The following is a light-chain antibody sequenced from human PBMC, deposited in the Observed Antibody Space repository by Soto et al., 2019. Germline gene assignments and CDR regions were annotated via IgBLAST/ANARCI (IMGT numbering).Light chain of an antibody. CDR1: SSDVGGYNY. Sequence: QSALTQPASVSGSPGQSITISCTGTSSDVGGYNYVSWYQQHPGNAPKLMIFDVSNRPSGVSNRFSGSKSGNTASLTISGLQAEDEADYYCSSYAGSSTLYVFGPGTKLTVL. CDR2: DVS. CDR3: SSYAGSSTLYV. J-gene: IGLJ1*01. V-gene: IGLV2-14*01.